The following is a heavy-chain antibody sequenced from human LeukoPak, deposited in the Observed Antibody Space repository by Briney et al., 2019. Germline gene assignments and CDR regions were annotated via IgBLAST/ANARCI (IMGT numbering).Heavy chain of an antibody. V-gene: IGHV4-4*02. CDR1: GGSISSSNW. CDR2: IYHSGST. CDR3: ARGIGRAAGGPDH. J-gene: IGHJ4*02. D-gene: IGHD6-13*01. Sequence: PSETLSLTCAVSGGSISSSNWWSWVRQPPGKGLEWIGEIYHSGSTNYNPSLKSRVTISVDKSKNQFSLKLSSVTAADTAVYYCARGIGRAAGGPDHWGQGTLVTVSS.